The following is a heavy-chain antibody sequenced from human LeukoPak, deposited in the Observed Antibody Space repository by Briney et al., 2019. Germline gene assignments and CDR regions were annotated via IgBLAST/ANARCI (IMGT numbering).Heavy chain of an antibody. J-gene: IGHJ4*02. Sequence: LPGGSLRLSCAASGFTFSSYWMSWVRQAPGKGLEWVANIKQDGSEKYYVDSVKGRFTISRDNAKNSLYLQVNSLRAEDTAVYYCARGLDIVATPIFGYWGQGTLVTVSS. V-gene: IGHV3-7*01. CDR2: IKQDGSEK. CDR1: GFTFSSYW. D-gene: IGHD5-12*01. CDR3: ARGLDIVATPIFGY.